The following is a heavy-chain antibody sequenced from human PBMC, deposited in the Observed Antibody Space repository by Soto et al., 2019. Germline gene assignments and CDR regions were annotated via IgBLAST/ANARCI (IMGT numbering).Heavy chain of an antibody. V-gene: IGHV3-30*18. CDR2: ISSDGSYQ. D-gene: IGHD3-10*01. J-gene: IGHJ4*02. Sequence: GGSLRLCCAASGFTFSSYGMHWVRQAPGKGLEWVALISSDGSYQYYTDSVKGRFTISRDNSKNTLFLQMNSLRADDTAVYYCAKDYYVSGSFSVGSYWGQGTLVTVSS. CDR3: AKDYYVSGSFSVGSY. CDR1: GFTFSSYG.